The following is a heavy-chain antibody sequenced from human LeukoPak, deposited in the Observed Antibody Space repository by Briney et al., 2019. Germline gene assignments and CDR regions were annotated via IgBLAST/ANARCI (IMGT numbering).Heavy chain of an antibody. CDR1: GFTFDDYG. D-gene: IGHD1-7*01. V-gene: IGHV3-20*04. J-gene: IGHJ4*02. Sequence: GGSLRLSCAASGFTFDDYGMTWVRQAPGKGLEWVSGINWNGDTRGYADSVKGRFTISRDNAKNSLYLQMNSLRAEDTALYYCARGTGTLDYWGQGTPGHRLL. CDR3: ARGTGTLDY. CDR2: INWNGDTR.